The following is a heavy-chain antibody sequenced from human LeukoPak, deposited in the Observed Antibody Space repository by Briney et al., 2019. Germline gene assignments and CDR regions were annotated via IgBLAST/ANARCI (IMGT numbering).Heavy chain of an antibody. Sequence: SETLSLTCTVSGGSISSGGYYWSWIRQHPGKGLEWIGYIYYSGSTYYNPSLKSRVTISVDTSKNQFSLKLSSVTAADTAVYYCARLHRYDFWTWGQGTLVTVSS. CDR2: IYYSGST. J-gene: IGHJ5*02. D-gene: IGHD3-3*01. CDR3: ARLHRYDFWT. CDR1: GGSISSGGYY. V-gene: IGHV4-31*03.